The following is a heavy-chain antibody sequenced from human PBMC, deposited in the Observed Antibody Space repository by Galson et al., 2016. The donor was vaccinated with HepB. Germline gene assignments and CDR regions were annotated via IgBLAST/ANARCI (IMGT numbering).Heavy chain of an antibody. D-gene: IGHD3-10*01. CDR2: ISGSRGNT. J-gene: IGHJ4*02. CDR1: GFTFSMYG. V-gene: IGHV3-23*01. CDR3: AKVGWREYDGY. Sequence: SLRLSCATSGFTFSMYGMSWVRQAPGKGLEWVSSISGSRGNTYYADFVKGRFTISRDNSKNTDYLQMSSLRVDDTAVYYCAKVGWREYDGYWGQGTLVTVSS.